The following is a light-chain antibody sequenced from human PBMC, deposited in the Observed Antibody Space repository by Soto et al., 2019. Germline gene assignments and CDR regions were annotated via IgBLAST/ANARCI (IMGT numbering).Light chain of an antibody. CDR1: SSNIGSNY. V-gene: IGLV1-47*01. Sequence: QSVLTQPPSASGTPGQRVTISCSGNSSNIGSNYVFWYQQLPKTAPKLLIYMDNRRPSGVPARFSGSKSGTSASLAISGLRSEDEADYYCAAWDDSLSVVIFGGGTKLTVL. CDR2: MDN. CDR3: AAWDDSLSVVI. J-gene: IGLJ2*01.